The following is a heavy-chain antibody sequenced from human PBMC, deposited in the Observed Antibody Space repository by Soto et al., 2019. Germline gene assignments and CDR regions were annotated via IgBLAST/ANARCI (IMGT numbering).Heavy chain of an antibody. CDR3: ARRFTNDEFFNY. D-gene: IGHD1-1*01. J-gene: IGHJ4*02. V-gene: IGHV5-51*01. CDR1: GYSVSNYW. CDR2: IYPGDSDT. Sequence: EAQKISCKRSGYSVSNYWSGSVRQIPGKGLEWMGIIYPGDSDTRYSPSFQGQVTISADKSISTAYLQWNSLKASDTAMYYCARRFTNDEFFNYWGQGTLVTVSS.